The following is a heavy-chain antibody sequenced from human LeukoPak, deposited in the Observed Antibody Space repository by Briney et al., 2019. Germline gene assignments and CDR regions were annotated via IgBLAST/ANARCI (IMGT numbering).Heavy chain of an antibody. CDR1: GGSISSYY. CDR2: ASYGGTT. CDR3: ARRGTYSPAGLDV. J-gene: IGHJ6*02. Sequence: NPSETLSLTCTVSGGSISSYYWSWIRQPPGQGLEWIGSASYGGTTYFNPSLKSRITISVDTSKTHFSLNLYSVTAADTAVYYCARRGTYSPAGLDVWGQGTTVTVSS. V-gene: IGHV4-59*05. D-gene: IGHD1-26*01.